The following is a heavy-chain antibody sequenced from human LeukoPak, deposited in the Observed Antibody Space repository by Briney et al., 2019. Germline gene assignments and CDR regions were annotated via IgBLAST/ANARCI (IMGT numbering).Heavy chain of an antibody. J-gene: IGHJ4*02. CDR2: ISWNSGSI. Sequence: PGRSLRLSCAASGFTFDDYAMHWVRQAPGKCLEWVSGISWNSGSIGYADSVKGRFTISRDNAKNSLYLQMNSLRAEDMALYYCAKGYCSSTSCSTDYWGQGTLVTVSS. CDR1: GFTFDDYA. V-gene: IGHV3-9*03. D-gene: IGHD2-2*01. CDR3: AKGYCSSTSCSTDY.